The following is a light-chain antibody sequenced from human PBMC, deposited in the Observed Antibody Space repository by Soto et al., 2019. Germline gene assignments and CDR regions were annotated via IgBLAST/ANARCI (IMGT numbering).Light chain of an antibody. Sequence: DIQMTQSPSTLSASVGDRVTITCRASQSISSWLAWYQQKPGKAPKLLIYDASSLEIGVPSRFSGSGSGTEFTLTISSLQPDDFATYYCQQYNSYLYTFGQGTKLEIK. J-gene: IGKJ2*01. CDR3: QQYNSYLYT. CDR1: QSISSW. CDR2: DAS. V-gene: IGKV1-5*01.